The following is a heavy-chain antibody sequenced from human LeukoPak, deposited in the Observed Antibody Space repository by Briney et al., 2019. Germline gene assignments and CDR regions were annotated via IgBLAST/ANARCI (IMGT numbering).Heavy chain of an antibody. CDR1: GFTFSSYE. D-gene: IGHD4-17*01. CDR2: ISSSGSTI. Sequence: GGSLRLSCAASGFTFSSYEMNWVRQAPGKGLEWVSYISSSGSTIYYADSVKGRFTISRDNAKNSLYLQMNSLRAEDTAVYYCARSDDYGDNGGAFDHWGQGTLVTVSS. V-gene: IGHV3-48*03. CDR3: ARSDDYGDNGGAFDH. J-gene: IGHJ4*02.